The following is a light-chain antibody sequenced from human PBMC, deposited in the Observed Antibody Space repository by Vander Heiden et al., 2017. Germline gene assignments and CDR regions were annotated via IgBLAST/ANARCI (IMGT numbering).Light chain of an antibody. V-gene: IGKV4-1*01. J-gene: IGKJ2*01. CDR3: QQYFTTPHT. CDR1: QTVLYSSNSKNY. Sequence: DIVMTQSPDSLAVSLGESATITCKSSQTVLYSSNSKNYLAWYQQKPGQPPKLLIYWASARESGVPDRFSGSGSGTDFTLTVSSLQAEDVAVYYCQQYFTTPHTFGQGTKLEIK. CDR2: WAS.